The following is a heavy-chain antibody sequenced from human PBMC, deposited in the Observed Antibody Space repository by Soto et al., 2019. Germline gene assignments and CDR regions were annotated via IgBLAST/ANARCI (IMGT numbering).Heavy chain of an antibody. Sequence: QVQVVQSGGEAKKPGASVKVSCRVSGFTFSDLSIHWVRQSPGKGLEWMGGIDTEDGKTIYAPKFQGRITMTEDSSSDTAYLEVNKLMSNDTAFYYCTTGASAGRRDFWGQGTLVTVSS. V-gene: IGHV1-24*01. D-gene: IGHD6-13*01. CDR3: TTGASAGRRDF. CDR1: GFTFSDLS. CDR2: IDTEDGKT. J-gene: IGHJ4*02.